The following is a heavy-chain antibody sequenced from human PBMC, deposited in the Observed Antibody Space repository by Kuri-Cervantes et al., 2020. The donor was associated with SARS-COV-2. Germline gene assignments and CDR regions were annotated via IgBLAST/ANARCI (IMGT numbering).Heavy chain of an antibody. J-gene: IGHJ4*02. D-gene: IGHD3-22*01. CDR3: AKGTRSSGYYCGLDF. CDR1: GFTFSSYA. CDR2: ISGSGGST. V-gene: IGHV3-23*01. Sequence: GESLKISCAASGFTFSSYAMSWVRQAPGKGLEWVSTISGSGGSTYYADSVKGRFTNSRDNSKNTLYLRMNSLRADDTAVYYCAKGTRSSGYYCGLDFWGQGTLVTVSS.